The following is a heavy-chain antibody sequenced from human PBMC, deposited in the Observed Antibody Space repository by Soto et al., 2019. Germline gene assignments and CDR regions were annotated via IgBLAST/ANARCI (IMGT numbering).Heavy chain of an antibody. D-gene: IGHD2-8*02. Sequence: QVQLVQSGAEVKKPGSSVKVSCKASGGTFSRYTFTWVRQAPGQGLEWMGRIIPILDIPNYAQNFQGRVTITADNSPSTAYMELSSLTSDDTAVYYCASQFTGVLVLGTSPPGGDNYGWDVWGQGTTVTVSS. CDR1: GGTFSRYT. CDR2: IIPILDIP. J-gene: IGHJ6*02. V-gene: IGHV1-69*02. CDR3: ASQFTGVLVLGTSPPGGDNYGWDV.